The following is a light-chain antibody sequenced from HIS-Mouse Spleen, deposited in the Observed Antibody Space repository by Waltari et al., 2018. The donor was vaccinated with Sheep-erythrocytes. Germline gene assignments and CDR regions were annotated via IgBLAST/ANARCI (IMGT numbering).Light chain of an antibody. CDR3: CSYAGSSTPWV. Sequence: QSALPQPPSVSGSPGQSITISCPGTSSHVGRYYLVSWYQQHPGKAPKLMIYEGSKRPSGVSNRFSGSKSGNTASLTISGLQAEDEADYYCCSYAGSSTPWVFGGGTKLTVL. CDR1: SSHVGRYYL. CDR2: EGS. V-gene: IGLV2-23*01. J-gene: IGLJ3*02.